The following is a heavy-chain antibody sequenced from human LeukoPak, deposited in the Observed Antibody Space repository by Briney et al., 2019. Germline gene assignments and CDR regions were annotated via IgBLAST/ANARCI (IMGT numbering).Heavy chain of an antibody. CDR1: GGSISSGGYS. CDR3: ARDWSLDY. J-gene: IGHJ4*02. Sequence: TLSLTCTVSGGSISSGGYSWSWIRQHPGKGLEWIGYIYYSGSTSYNPSLKSRVTISVDTSKNQFSLKLSSVTAADTAVYYCARDWSLDYWGQGTLVTVSS. CDR2: IYYSGST. V-gene: IGHV4-31*03.